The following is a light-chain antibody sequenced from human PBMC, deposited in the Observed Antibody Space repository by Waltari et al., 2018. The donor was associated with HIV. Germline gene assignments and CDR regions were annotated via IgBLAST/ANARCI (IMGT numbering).Light chain of an antibody. CDR1: RSNIGSNP. CDR2: NNN. CDR3: AAWDDGLNGL. Sequence: QSVLTQPPSASGTPGQRVTISCTGRRSNIGSNPVSWYQQLPGTAPKLLIYNNNQRPSGVPDRFSGSKSGTSASLAISGLQSEDEGAYYCAAWDDGLNGLFGGGTKLTV. J-gene: IGLJ2*01. V-gene: IGLV1-44*01.